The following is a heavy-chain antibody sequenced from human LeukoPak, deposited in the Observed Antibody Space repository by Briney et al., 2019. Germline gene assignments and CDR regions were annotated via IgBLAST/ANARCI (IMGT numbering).Heavy chain of an antibody. Sequence: SXKVSCKASGGTFSSYAISWVRQAPGQGLEWMGGIIPIFGTANYAQKFQGRVTITADESTSTAYMELSSLRSEDTAVYYCARAVYQALGYCSGGSCYPSPGYWGQGTLVTVSS. J-gene: IGHJ4*02. CDR1: GGTFSSYA. D-gene: IGHD2-15*01. CDR2: IIPIFGTA. CDR3: ARAVYQALGYCSGGSCYPSPGY. V-gene: IGHV1-69*01.